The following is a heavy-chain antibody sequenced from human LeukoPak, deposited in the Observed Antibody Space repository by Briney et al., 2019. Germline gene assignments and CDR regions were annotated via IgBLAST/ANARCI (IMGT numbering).Heavy chain of an antibody. CDR2: IKQDGSEK. J-gene: IGHJ4*02. V-gene: IGHV3-7*01. CDR3: ARVPTVPYDFWSGYYTGIDW. D-gene: IGHD3-3*01. Sequence: GGSLRLSCAASGFTFSSYWMSWVRQAPGEGLEWVANIKQDGSEKYYVDSVKGRFTISRDNAKNSLYLQMNSLRAKDTAVYYCARVPTVPYDFWSGYYTGIDWWGQGTLVTVSS. CDR1: GFTFSSYW.